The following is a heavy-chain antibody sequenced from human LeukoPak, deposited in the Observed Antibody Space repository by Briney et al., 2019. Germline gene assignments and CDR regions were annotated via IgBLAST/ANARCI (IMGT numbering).Heavy chain of an antibody. V-gene: IGHV3-23*01. J-gene: IGHJ4*02. CDR3: AKDGGLWVSAHWGDS. Sequence: PGGSLRLSCAASGFTFSSYAMTWVRQAPGKGLEWVSTIRATAGTTYYEDSVKGRFTISRDNSKNTQWLQMNSLRVEDTAVYYCAKDGGLWVSAHWGDSWGRGTLVTVSS. CDR1: GFTFSSYA. CDR2: IRATAGTT. D-gene: IGHD7-27*01.